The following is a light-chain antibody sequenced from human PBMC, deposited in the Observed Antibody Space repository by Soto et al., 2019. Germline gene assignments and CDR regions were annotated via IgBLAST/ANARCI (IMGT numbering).Light chain of an antibody. J-gene: IGKJ2*01. CDR2: GAS. V-gene: IGKV3-15*01. Sequence: EIVMMQSPVTLSVSPGERATLSCRASQSVSSKLAWYQQKPGQAPRLLIYGASTRATGIPARFSGSGSGTEFTLSISSLQSEDFAVYYCQQYNNWPQTFGQGTKVDIK. CDR3: QQYNNWPQT. CDR1: QSVSSK.